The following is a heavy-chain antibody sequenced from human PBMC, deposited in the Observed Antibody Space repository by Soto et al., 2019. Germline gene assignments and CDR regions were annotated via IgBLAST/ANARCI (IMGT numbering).Heavy chain of an antibody. CDR1: GGSISVYY. CDR2: IYDSGSP. J-gene: IGHJ4*02. Sequence: SETLSLTCTISGGSISVYYWSWIRQSPGQGLEWIGYIYDSGSPYYNPSLKTRVTFSADTSKNQISLKLTFATAADTAVYFCARGVGSSPPRYWGRGTLVTVS. V-gene: IGHV4-59*01. CDR3: ARGVGSSPPRY. D-gene: IGHD3-9*01.